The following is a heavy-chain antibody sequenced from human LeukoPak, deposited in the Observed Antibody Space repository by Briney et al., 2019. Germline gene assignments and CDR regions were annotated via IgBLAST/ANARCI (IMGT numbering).Heavy chain of an antibody. Sequence: GASVKVSCKASGYTFTSYGISWVRQAPGQGLEWMGWISAYNGNTNYAQKFQGRVTITADKSTSTAYMELSSLRSEDTAVYYCARDLGSSSEYWGQGTLVTVSS. D-gene: IGHD6-13*01. CDR3: ARDLGSSSEY. CDR2: ISAYNGNT. J-gene: IGHJ4*02. CDR1: GYTFTSYG. V-gene: IGHV1-18*01.